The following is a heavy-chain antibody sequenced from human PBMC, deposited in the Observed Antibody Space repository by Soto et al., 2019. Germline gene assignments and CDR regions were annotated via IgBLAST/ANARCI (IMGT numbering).Heavy chain of an antibody. CDR3: ARDRDIVVVVAAPRRYAY. CDR2: ISAYNGNT. CDR1: GYTFTSYG. Sequence: ASVKVSWKASGYTFTSYGISWVRQAPGQGLEWMGWISAYNGNTNYAQKLQGRVTMTTDTSTSTAYMELRSLRSDDTAVYYCARDRDIVVVVAAPRRYAYWGQGTLVTVSS. V-gene: IGHV1-18*01. D-gene: IGHD2-15*01. J-gene: IGHJ4*02.